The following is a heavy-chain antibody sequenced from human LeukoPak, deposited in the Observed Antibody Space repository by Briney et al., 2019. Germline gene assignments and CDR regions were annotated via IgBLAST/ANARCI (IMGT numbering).Heavy chain of an antibody. CDR3: AIGRWVQPAGNLDF. J-gene: IGHJ4*02. V-gene: IGHV3-33*01. CDR1: GFTFSDSG. D-gene: IGHD5-24*01. CDR2: IWYDGSHK. Sequence: GGSLTLSCAASGFTFSDSGMYWVRQSPGKALEWVTLIWYDGSHKYYADSVKGRFTITRDNSKNTLYLQMNSLRAEDTAVYYCAIGRWVQPAGNLDFSGQGTLVTVSA.